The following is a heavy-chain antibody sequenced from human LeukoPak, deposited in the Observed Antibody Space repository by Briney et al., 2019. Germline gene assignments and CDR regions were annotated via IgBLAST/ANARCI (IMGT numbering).Heavy chain of an antibody. CDR3: SLLAVASPQDY. CDR2: ISSSGSTV. Sequence: GGSLRLSCAASGFSFSTYEMHWVRQAPGKGLEWVSDISSSGSTVYYADSVKGRFTTSRDNANNYLYLQMHSLRAEDTAVYYCSLLAVASPQDYWGQGTLVAVSS. V-gene: IGHV3-48*03. CDR1: GFSFSTYE. J-gene: IGHJ4*02. D-gene: IGHD6-19*01.